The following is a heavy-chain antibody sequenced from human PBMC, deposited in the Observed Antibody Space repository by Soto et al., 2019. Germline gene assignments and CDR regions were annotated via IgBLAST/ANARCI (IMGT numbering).Heavy chain of an antibody. CDR3: AAGSSGYYYSFDY. Sequence: ASVKVSCKASGYTFTGYYMHWVRQAPGQGLEWMGWINPNSGGTNYAQKFQGRVTMTRDTSISTAYMELSRLRSDDTAMYYCAAGSSGYYYSFDYWGQGTLVTVSS. J-gene: IGHJ4*02. CDR2: INPNSGGT. V-gene: IGHV1-2*02. D-gene: IGHD3-22*01. CDR1: GYTFTGYY.